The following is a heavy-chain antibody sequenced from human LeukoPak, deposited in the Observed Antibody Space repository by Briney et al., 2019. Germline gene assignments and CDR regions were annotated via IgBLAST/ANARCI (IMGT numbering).Heavy chain of an antibody. V-gene: IGHV4-59*12. CDR2: IYYSGST. J-gene: IGHJ3*02. D-gene: IGHD3-10*01. CDR1: GGSITSYY. Sequence: SETLSLTCTVSGGSITSYYWSWIRQPPGKGLEWIGYIYYSGSTNYNPSLKSRVTISVDKSKNQFSLKLSSVTAADTAVYYCARTYYGSGSYRWNDAFDIWGQGTMVTVSS. CDR3: ARTYYGSGSYRWNDAFDI.